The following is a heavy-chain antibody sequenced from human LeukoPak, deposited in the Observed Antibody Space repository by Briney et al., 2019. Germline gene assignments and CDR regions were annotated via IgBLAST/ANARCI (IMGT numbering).Heavy chain of an antibody. J-gene: IGHJ5*02. D-gene: IGHD3-22*01. CDR2: ISYDGSNK. CDR3: AKGDSSGYYFPSFRFDP. V-gene: IGHV3-30*18. CDR1: GFTFSSYC. Sequence: GRSVSLSCAASGFTFSSYCMQWVRQAPGRGLEWVAVISYDGSNKLHAHSVKGRFTISRDNSNNTLYLHMNSLRAEDTAVYYCAKGDSSGYYFPSFRFDPWGQGTLVTVSS.